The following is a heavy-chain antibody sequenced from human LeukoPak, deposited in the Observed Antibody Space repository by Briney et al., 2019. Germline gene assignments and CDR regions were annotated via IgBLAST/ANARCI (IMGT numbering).Heavy chain of an antibody. CDR3: ARDRVDIVVVPAAWIENYYYYMDV. Sequence: SETLSLTCTVSGGSISSYYWSWIRQPAGKGLEWIGRIYTSGSTNYNPSLKSRVTMSVDTSKNQFSLKLSSVTAADTAVYYCARDRVDIVVVPAAWIENYYYYMDVWGKGTTVTIS. J-gene: IGHJ6*03. CDR1: GGSISSYY. V-gene: IGHV4-4*07. CDR2: IYTSGST. D-gene: IGHD2-2*01.